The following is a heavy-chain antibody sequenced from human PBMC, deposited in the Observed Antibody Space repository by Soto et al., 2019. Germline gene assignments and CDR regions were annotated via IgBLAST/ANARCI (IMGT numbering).Heavy chain of an antibody. Sequence: QVQLVQSGAEVKKPGSSVKVSCKASGGTFSSYAISWVRQAPGQGLEWMGGVIPIFGTANYAQKFQGRVTITADESTSTAYMELSSLRSEDTAVYYCARENIAARPPTYYCYYGMDVWRQGTTVTVSS. CDR1: GGTFSSYA. J-gene: IGHJ6*02. V-gene: IGHV1-69*01. D-gene: IGHD6-6*01. CDR2: VIPIFGTA. CDR3: ARENIAARPPTYYCYYGMDV.